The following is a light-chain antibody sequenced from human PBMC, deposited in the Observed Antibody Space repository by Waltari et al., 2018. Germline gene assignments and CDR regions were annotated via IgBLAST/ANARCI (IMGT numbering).Light chain of an antibody. J-gene: IGKJ1*01. V-gene: IGKV3-20*01. Sequence: EIVLTQSPGSLSSSPGERVTLSCRASQSVSRALAWYQQKPGQAPRLLIFGASNRATGIPDRFSGSGTETDFSLTISRLEPEDFAVYYCQHYVRLPATFGRGTKVGIK. CDR3: QHYVRLPAT. CDR2: GAS. CDR1: QSVSRA.